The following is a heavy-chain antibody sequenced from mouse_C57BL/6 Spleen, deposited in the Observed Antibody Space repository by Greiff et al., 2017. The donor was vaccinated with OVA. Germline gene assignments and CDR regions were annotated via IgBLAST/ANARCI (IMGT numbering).Heavy chain of an antibody. D-gene: IGHD2-3*01. J-gene: IGHJ2*01. V-gene: IGHV1-81*01. CDR3: ARSLDGYYGFFDY. Sequence: QVHVKQSGAELARPGASVKLSCKASGYTFTSYGISWVKQRTGQGLEWIGEIYPRSGNTYYNEKFKGKATLTADKSSSTAYMELRSLTSEDSAVYFCARSLDGYYGFFDYWGQGTTLTVSS. CDR1: GYTFTSYG. CDR2: IYPRSGNT.